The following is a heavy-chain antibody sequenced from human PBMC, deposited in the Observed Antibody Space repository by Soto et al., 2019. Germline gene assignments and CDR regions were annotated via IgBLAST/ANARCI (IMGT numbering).Heavy chain of an antibody. CDR3: AKGRLAYSSGWYYFDY. V-gene: IGHV3-30*18. CDR2: ISYDGSNK. CDR1: GFTFSSYG. J-gene: IGHJ4*02. D-gene: IGHD6-19*01. Sequence: GGSLRLSCAASGFTFSSYGMHWVRQAPGKGLEWVAVISYDGSNKYYADSVKGRFTISRDNSKNTLHLQMNSLRAEDTAVYYCAKGRLAYSSGWYYFDYWGQGTLVTVSS.